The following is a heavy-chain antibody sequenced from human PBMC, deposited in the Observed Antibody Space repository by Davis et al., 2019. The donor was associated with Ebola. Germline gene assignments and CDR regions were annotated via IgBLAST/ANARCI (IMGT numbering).Heavy chain of an antibody. Sequence: ESLKISCKGSGYSFTSYWIGWVRQMPGKGLEWMGIIYPGDSDTRYSPSFQGQVTISADKSISTAYLQWSSLKASDTAMYYCARGTDGYNPGGYFDSWGQGILVTVSS. D-gene: IGHD5-24*01. CDR3: ARGTDGYNPGGYFDS. CDR1: GYSFTSYW. CDR2: IYPGDSDT. V-gene: IGHV5-51*01. J-gene: IGHJ4*02.